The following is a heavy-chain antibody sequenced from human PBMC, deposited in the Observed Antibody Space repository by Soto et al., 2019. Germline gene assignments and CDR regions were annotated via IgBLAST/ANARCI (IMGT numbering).Heavy chain of an antibody. Sequence: PSETLSLTCTVSGGSISSSSYYWGWIRQPPGKGLEWIGSIYYSGSTYYNPSLKSRVTISVDTSKNQFSLKLSSVTAADTAVYFCARPGPILVRGVIIDYGMDVWGQGTTVTVSS. CDR3: ARPGPILVRGVIIDYGMDV. CDR1: GGSISSSSYY. J-gene: IGHJ6*02. CDR2: IYYSGST. V-gene: IGHV4-39*01. D-gene: IGHD3-10*01.